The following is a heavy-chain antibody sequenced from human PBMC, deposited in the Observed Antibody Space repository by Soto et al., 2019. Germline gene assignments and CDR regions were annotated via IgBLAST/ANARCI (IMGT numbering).Heavy chain of an antibody. Sequence: QLQLQESGPGLVKPSETLSLTCRVSGGSISGSGFYWGWIRQPPGKGLEWIGSMYYSGATYYNPSLKSRVTISSDTSKNQFSLKLSSVTAADTAVYYCARRTPYTAATGTYIDNWGQGTLVTVSS. CDR1: GGSISGSGFY. D-gene: IGHD6-13*01. V-gene: IGHV4-39*01. CDR3: ARRTPYTAATGTYIDN. J-gene: IGHJ4*02. CDR2: MYYSGAT.